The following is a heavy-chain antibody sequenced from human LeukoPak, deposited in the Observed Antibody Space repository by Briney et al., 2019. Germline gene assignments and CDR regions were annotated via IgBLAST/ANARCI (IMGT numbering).Heavy chain of an antibody. V-gene: IGHV4-39*01. D-gene: IGHD3-16*02. CDR1: GGSISSSSYY. J-gene: IGHJ4*02. CDR2: IYYSGST. Sequence: PSETLSLTCTVSGGSISSSSYYWGWIRQPPGKGLEWIGSIYYSGSTYYNPSLKSRVTISVDTSKNQFSLKLSSVTAADTAVYYRARHLYDYVWGSYRYEYYFDYWGQGTLVTVSS. CDR3: ARHLYDYVWGSYRYEYYFDY.